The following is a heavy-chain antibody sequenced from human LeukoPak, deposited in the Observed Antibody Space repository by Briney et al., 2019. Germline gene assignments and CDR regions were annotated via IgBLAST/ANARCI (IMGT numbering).Heavy chain of an antibody. V-gene: IGHV4-34*01. Sequence: SETLSLTCAVYGGSFSGYYWGWLRQPPGKGLEWIGSIYYSGRTYYSPSLKSRVTISVDTSKNQFSLNLRSVTAADTAIYYCARGLRYCSGGSCFDYWGQGTLVTVS. D-gene: IGHD2-15*01. J-gene: IGHJ4*02. CDR2: IYYSGRT. CDR1: GGSFSGYY. CDR3: ARGLRYCSGGSCFDY.